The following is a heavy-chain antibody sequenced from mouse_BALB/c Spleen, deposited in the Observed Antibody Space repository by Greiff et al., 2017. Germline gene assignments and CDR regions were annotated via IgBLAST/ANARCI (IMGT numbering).Heavy chain of an antibody. D-gene: IGHD1-1*01. Sequence: QVQLQQPGAELVRPGASVKLSCKASGYTFTSYWMNWVKQRPGQGLEGIGMIDPSDSETPYNQMFKDKATLTVDKSSSTAYMQLSSLTSEDSAVYYCAREGIYYYGSSYPYWGQGTLVTVSA. J-gene: IGHJ3*01. CDR2: IDPSDSET. V-gene: IGHV1-61*01. CDR3: AREGIYYYGSSYPY. CDR1: GYTFTSYW.